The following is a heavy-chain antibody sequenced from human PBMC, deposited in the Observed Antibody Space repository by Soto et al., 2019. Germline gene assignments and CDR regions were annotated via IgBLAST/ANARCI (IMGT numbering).Heavy chain of an antibody. J-gene: IGHJ4*02. CDR2: ISSSSYI. CDR3: ARARSRGSSWYRTSPPDY. CDR1: GFTFSSYS. D-gene: IGHD6-13*01. Sequence: KPGGSLRLSCAASGFTFSSYSMNWVRQAPGKGLEWVSSISSSSYIYYADSVKGRFTISRDNAKNSLYLQMNSLRAEDTAVYYCARARSRGSSWYRTSPPDYWGQGTLVTVSS. V-gene: IGHV3-21*01.